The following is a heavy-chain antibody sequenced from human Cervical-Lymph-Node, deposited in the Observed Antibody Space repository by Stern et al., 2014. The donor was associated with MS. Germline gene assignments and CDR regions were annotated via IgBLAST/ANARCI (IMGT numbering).Heavy chain of an antibody. CDR2: ILHDGSNE. V-gene: IGHV3-30-3*01. D-gene: IGHD3-22*01. J-gene: IGHJ4*02. CDR3: AREPYNYDGDGYLDH. CDR1: GFNFISYS. Sequence: VQLVESGGGVVHPGRSLRLSCAASGFNFISYSMYWVRQAPGKGLEWGAVILHDGSNEYYADSVKGRFTISRDNSKNTVSLQMNSLRVEDTAVYYCAREPYNYDGDGYLDHWGQGTLVTVSS.